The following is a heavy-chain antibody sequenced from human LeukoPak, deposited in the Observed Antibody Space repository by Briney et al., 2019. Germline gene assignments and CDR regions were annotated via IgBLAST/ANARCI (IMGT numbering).Heavy chain of an antibody. CDR3: AREVSEGFDF. CDR2: FGTRSTSV. V-gene: IGHV3-21*01. D-gene: IGHD3-22*01. CDR1: GFTFSGYS. Sequence: GGSLRLSCTASGFTFSGYSMNWIRQAPGKGLEWVSSFGTRSTSVYHAGSVKGRFTISRDNAKNSLYLQMNSLRAEDTALYYCAREVSEGFDFWGQGTLVTVSS. J-gene: IGHJ4*02.